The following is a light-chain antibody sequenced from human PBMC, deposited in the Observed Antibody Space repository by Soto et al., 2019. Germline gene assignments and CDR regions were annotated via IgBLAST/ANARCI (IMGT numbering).Light chain of an antibody. Sequence: EIVLPNTPGTLSLSPVEIAXLSCSSIQSVGNNYLAWYQQKPGQATRLLXYGASNRATGIPDRFSGSGSGTDFTLTISRLEPEDFAVFYCQHYGSSPLITFGRGTRLEIK. CDR2: GAS. V-gene: IGKV3-20*01. J-gene: IGKJ5*01. CDR3: QHYGSSPLIT. CDR1: QSVGNNY.